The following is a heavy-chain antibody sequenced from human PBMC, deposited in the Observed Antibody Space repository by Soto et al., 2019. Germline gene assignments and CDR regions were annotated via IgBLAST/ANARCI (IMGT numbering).Heavy chain of an antibody. CDR1: GFTFSSYA. CDR3: ARERVLTAMGHFDY. J-gene: IGHJ4*02. D-gene: IGHD5-18*01. CDR2: ISYDGSNK. V-gene: IGHV3-30-3*01. Sequence: QVQLVASGGGVVQPGRSLRLSCAASGFTFSSYAMHWVRQAPGKGLEWVAVISYDGSNKYYADSVKGRFTISRDNSKNTLYLQMNSLRAEDTAVYYCARERVLTAMGHFDYWGQGTLVTVSS.